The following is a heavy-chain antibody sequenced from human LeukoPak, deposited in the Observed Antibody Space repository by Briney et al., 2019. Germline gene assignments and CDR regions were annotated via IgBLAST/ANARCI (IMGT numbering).Heavy chain of an antibody. Sequence: SVKVSCKTSGGTFRSTAFNWVRQAPGQGLEWMGGVVPLFVTPTYALKFRGRVTITADASMSTVYMEVSSLRYEDTATYYCARADYGGNCTYWGQGTLVTVSS. D-gene: IGHD4-23*01. CDR2: VVPLFVTP. CDR1: GGTFRSTA. J-gene: IGHJ4*02. V-gene: IGHV1-69*13. CDR3: ARADYGGNCTY.